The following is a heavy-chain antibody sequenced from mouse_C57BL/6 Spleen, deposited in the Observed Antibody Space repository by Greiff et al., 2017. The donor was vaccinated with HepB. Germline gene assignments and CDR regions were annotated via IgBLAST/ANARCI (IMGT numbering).Heavy chain of an antibody. CDR1: GFTFSSYG. CDR2: ISSGGSYT. J-gene: IGHJ1*03. D-gene: IGHD1-1*01. V-gene: IGHV5-6*02. CDR3: ARHTTVVGYFDV. Sequence: DVMLVESGGDLVKPGGSLKLSCAASGFTFSSYGMSWVRQTPDKRLEWVATISSGGSYTYYPDSVKGRFTISRDNAKNTLYLQMSSLKSEDTAMYYCARHTTVVGYFDVWGTGTTVTVSS.